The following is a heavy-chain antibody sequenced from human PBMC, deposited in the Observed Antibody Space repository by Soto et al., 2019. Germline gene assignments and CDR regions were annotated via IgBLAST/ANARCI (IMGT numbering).Heavy chain of an antibody. V-gene: IGHV3-21*01. CDR1: GFTFSSYS. J-gene: IGHJ4*02. CDR3: ARSSGSYYCFDY. D-gene: IGHD1-26*01. CDR2: ISSSSSYI. Sequence: PGGSLRLSCAASGFTFSSYSMNWVRQAPGKGLEWVSSISSSSSYIYYADSVKGRFTISRDNAKNPLYLQMNSLRAEDTAVYYCARSSGSYYCFDYWGQGTPVTVSS.